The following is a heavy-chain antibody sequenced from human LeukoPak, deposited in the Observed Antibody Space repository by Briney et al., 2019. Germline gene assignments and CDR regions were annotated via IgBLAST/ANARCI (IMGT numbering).Heavy chain of an antibody. D-gene: IGHD2-15*01. CDR1: GYTFTGYY. CDR3: AREACSGGSCPDAFDI. J-gene: IGHJ3*02. Sequence: ASVKVSCKASGYTFTGYYLHWVRQAPGQGLEWMGWISPSSGGTNYAQRFQGRVTMTRDTSISTAYMELSRLRSDDTAVYYCAREACSGGSCPDAFDIWGQGTMVTVSS. CDR2: ISPSSGGT. V-gene: IGHV1-2*02.